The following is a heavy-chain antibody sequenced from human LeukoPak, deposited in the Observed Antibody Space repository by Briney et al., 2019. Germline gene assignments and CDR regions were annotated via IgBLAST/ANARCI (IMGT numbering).Heavy chain of an antibody. CDR2: INHSGST. D-gene: IGHD4-11*01. CDR3: ARAYSNVRGYYYYYYMDV. V-gene: IGHV4-34*01. CDR1: GGSFSGYY. Sequence: PSETLSLTCAVYGGSFSGYYWSWIRQPPGKGLVWIGEINHSGSTNYNPSLKSRVSISVDTSKNQFSLKLSSVTAADTAVYYCARAYSNVRGYYYYYYMDVWGKGTTVTVSS. J-gene: IGHJ6*03.